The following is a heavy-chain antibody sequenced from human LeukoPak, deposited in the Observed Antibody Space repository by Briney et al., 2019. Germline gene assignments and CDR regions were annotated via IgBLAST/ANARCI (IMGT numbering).Heavy chain of an antibody. Sequence: SETLSLTCTVSGGSISSYYWSWIRQPPGKGLEWIGYIYYSGSTNYNPSLKSRVTISVDTSKNQFSLKLSSVTAADTAVYYCARAFGDGDPPDYWGQGTLVTVSS. J-gene: IGHJ4*02. CDR1: GGSISSYY. D-gene: IGHD5-24*01. CDR3: ARAFGDGDPPDY. V-gene: IGHV4-59*01. CDR2: IYYSGST.